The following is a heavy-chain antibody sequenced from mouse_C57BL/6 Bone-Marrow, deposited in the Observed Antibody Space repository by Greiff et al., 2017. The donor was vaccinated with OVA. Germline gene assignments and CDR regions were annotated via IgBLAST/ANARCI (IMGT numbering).Heavy chain of an antibody. CDR2: IYPGNSDT. CDR3: TTTTAYYYAMDY. D-gene: IGHD1-2*01. J-gene: IGHJ4*01. CDR1: GYTFTSYW. Sequence: EVMLVESGTVLARPGASVKMSCKPSGYTFTSYWMHWVKQRPGQGLEWIGAIYPGNSDTSYNQKFKGKAKLTAVTSASTAYMELSSLTNEDSAVYYCTTTTAYYYAMDYWGQGTSVTVSS. V-gene: IGHV1-5*01.